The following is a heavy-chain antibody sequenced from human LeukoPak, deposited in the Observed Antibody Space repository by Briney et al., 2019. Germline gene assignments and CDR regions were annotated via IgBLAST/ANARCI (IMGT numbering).Heavy chain of an antibody. CDR2: ISSSSSTI. CDR1: GFTFSSYS. CDR3: ARDKIMGAVDY. J-gene: IGHJ4*02. V-gene: IGHV3-48*04. Sequence: GGSLRLSCAASGFTFSSYSMNWVRQAPGKGLEWVSYISSSSSTIYYADSVKGRFTISRDNAKNSLYLQMNSLRAEDTAVYYCARDKIMGAVDYWGQGTLVTVSS. D-gene: IGHD1-26*01.